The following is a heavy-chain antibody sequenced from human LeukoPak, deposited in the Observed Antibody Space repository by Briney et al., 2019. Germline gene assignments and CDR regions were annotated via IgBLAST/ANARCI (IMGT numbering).Heavy chain of an antibody. Sequence: GGSLRLSCAASEFTVSSSYMSWVRQAPGKGLEWVSIIYSGGNTFYADSVKGRFTISRVSSKNTLYLQMNSLRAEDTAVYYCARTYSSSWGIIDYWGQGTLVTVSS. J-gene: IGHJ4*02. CDR1: EFTVSSSY. V-gene: IGHV3-53*01. D-gene: IGHD2-2*01. CDR3: ARTYSSSWGIIDY. CDR2: IYSGGNT.